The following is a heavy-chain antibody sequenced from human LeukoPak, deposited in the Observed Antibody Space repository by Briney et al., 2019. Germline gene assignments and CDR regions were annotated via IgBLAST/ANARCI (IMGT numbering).Heavy chain of an antibody. Sequence: SETLSLTCTVSGGSISSYYWSWIRQPPGKGLEWIGYIYYSGSTNYNPSLKSRVTMSVDTSKNQFSLKLSSVTAADTAVYYCAINSGSYYIRAFDIWGQGTMVTVSS. V-gene: IGHV4-59*01. J-gene: IGHJ3*02. CDR3: AINSGSYYIRAFDI. D-gene: IGHD3-10*01. CDR2: IYYSGST. CDR1: GGSISSYY.